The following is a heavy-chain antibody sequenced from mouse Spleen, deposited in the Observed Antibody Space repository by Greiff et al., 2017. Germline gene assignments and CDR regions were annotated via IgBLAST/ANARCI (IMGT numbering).Heavy chain of an antibody. V-gene: IGHV1-55*01. CDR1: GYTFTSYW. J-gene: IGHJ3*01. CDR3: ARESVYYDYDGAY. D-gene: IGHD2-4*01. CDR2: IYPGSGST. Sequence: QVQLQQPGAELVKPGASVKMSCKASGYTFTSYWITWVKQRPGQGLEWIGDIYPGSGSTNYNEKFKSKATLTVDTSSSTAYMQLSSLTSEDSAVYYCARESVYYDYDGAYWGQGTLVTVSA.